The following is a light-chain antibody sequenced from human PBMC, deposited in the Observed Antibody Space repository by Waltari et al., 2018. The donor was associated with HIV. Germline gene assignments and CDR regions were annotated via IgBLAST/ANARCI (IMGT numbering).Light chain of an antibody. CDR3: QSYDSSLTVVI. CDR2: GNS. V-gene: IGLV1-40*01. J-gene: IGLJ2*01. Sequence: QSVLTQPPSVSGAPGQRVTISCTGSSSNIGAGSDVHWSQQVPGTAPKLLIFGNSNRPSGVPDRFSVSKSATSASLAITGLQTEDEADYYCQSYDSSLTVVIFGGGTKLTVL. CDR1: SSNIGAGSD.